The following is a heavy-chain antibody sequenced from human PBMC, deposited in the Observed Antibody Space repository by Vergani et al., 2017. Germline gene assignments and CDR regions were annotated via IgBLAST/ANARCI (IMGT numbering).Heavy chain of an antibody. V-gene: IGHV3-33*01. J-gene: IGHJ4*02. D-gene: IGHD5-24*01. Sequence: QVQLVESGGGVVQPGRSLRLSCAASGFTFRSYGMHWVRRAQGKGLEWVAVIWYDGSNKYYADSVKGRFTISRDNSKNTLYLQMNSLRAEDTAVYYCARDQVGDGYNPGDYWGQGTLVTVSS. CDR1: GFTFRSYG. CDR2: IWYDGSNK. CDR3: ARDQVGDGYNPGDY.